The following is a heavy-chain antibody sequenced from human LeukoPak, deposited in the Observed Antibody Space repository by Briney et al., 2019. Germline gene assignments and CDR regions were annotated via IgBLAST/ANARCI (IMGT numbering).Heavy chain of an antibody. CDR2: VYYNGNI. CDR3: ARLRHDSSGYYWFGP. D-gene: IGHD3-22*01. Sequence: SETLSLTCTVSGDSIRSSSYYWGWVRQPPGKGLEWIASVYYNGNIYYNPSFWSRVTMSVDTSKNQFSLSLTSVTAADTAVYYCARLRHDSSGYYWFGPWGRGTLVTVSS. V-gene: IGHV4-39*01. CDR1: GDSIRSSSYY. J-gene: IGHJ5*02.